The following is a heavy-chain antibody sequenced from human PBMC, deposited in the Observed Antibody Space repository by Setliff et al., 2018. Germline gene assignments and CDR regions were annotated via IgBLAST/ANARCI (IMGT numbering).Heavy chain of an antibody. CDR3: ARVAVGAMGADY. D-gene: IGHD1-26*01. CDR2: INPNSGGT. Sequence: GASVKVSCKASGYTFTGYYMHWVRQAPGQGLEWMGRINPNSGGTNYAQKFQGRVTMTRATSISTAYMERSRLRSDDTAVYYCARVAVGAMGADYWGQGTLVTVSS. V-gene: IGHV1-2*06. CDR1: GYTFTGYY. J-gene: IGHJ4*02.